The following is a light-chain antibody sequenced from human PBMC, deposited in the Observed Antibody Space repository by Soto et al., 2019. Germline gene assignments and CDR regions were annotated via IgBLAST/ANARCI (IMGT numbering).Light chain of an antibody. CDR3: SSYTSSTDYV. CDR1: TSDFGFYNY. J-gene: IGLJ1*01. V-gene: IGLV2-14*01. Sequence: QSVLTLPASVSGSPGQSITISCTGTTSDFGFYNYVSWYQHHPGKAPKLLIYEVTNRHSGVSNRFSGSKSGNTASLTISGLQAEDEADYYCSSYTSSTDYVFGTGTKVTV. CDR2: EVT.